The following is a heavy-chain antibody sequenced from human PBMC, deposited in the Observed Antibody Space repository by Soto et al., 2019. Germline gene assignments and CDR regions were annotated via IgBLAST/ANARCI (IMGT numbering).Heavy chain of an antibody. CDR1: GYMFSRYG. CDR3: ANGFCGTTGYYFPN. D-gene: IGHD2-21*01. V-gene: IGHV3-30*18. Sequence: QVQLVESGEGVVQPGRSLRLSCVASGYMFSRYGMHWVRQAPGKGLEWVAVISNDGSQTTYGDSVKGRFTISRDNSKNTVYLQMNSLTTEDTAVYYCANGFCGTTGYYFPNWGQGTLVTVS. CDR2: ISNDGSQT. J-gene: IGHJ4*02.